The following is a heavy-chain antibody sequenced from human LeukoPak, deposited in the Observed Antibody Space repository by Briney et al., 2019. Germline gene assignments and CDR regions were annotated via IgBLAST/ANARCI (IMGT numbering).Heavy chain of an antibody. CDR2: ISSSSSYT. D-gene: IGHD3-22*01. CDR3: ASPLDYDSSGYYY. J-gene: IGHJ4*02. Sequence: GGSLRLSCAASGFTFSEYYMSWIRQAPGKGLEWVSYISSSSSYTNYADSVKGRFTISRDNAKNSLYLQMNSLRAEDTAVYYCASPLDYDSSGYYYWGQGTLVTVSS. V-gene: IGHV3-11*03. CDR1: GFTFSEYY.